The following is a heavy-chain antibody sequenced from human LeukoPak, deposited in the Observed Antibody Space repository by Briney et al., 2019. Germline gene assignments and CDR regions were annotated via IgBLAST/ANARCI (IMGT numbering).Heavy chain of an antibody. CDR2: ISYDGSNK. V-gene: IGHV3-30-3*01. D-gene: IGHD7-27*01. CDR3: ATTGEFYKGDY. J-gene: IGHJ4*02. Sequence: GGSLRLSCAASGFTFSSYAMHWVRQARGKGLEWVAVISYDGSNKYYADSVKGRFTISRDNSKNTLYLQMNSLRAEDTAVYYCATTGEFYKGDYWGQGTLVTVSS. CDR1: GFTFSSYA.